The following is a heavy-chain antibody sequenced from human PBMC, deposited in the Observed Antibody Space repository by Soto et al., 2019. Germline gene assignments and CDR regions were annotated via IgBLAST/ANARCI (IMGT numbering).Heavy chain of an antibody. CDR1: GGPFSGYY. Sequence: SETLSLTCAVYGGPFSGYYWSWIRQPPGKGLEWIGEINHSGSTNYNPSLKSRVTISVDTSKNQFSLKLSSVTAADTAVYYCARARFGDGNDYWGQGTLVTVSS. CDR3: ARARFGDGNDY. CDR2: INHSGST. D-gene: IGHD3-10*01. V-gene: IGHV4-34*01. J-gene: IGHJ4*02.